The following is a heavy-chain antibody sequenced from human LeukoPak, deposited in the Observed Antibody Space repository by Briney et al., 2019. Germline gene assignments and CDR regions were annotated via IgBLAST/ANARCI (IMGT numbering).Heavy chain of an antibody. Sequence: SVKVSCKASGGTFSSYAISWVRQAPGQGLEWMGGIIPIFGTANYAQKFQGRVTITADESTSTAYMELSSLRSEDTAVYYCARGPNGDSSGYYYSSWYFDLWGRGTLVTVSS. D-gene: IGHD3-22*01. CDR2: IIPIFGTA. CDR1: GGTFSSYA. CDR3: ARGPNGDSSGYYYSSWYFDL. V-gene: IGHV1-69*13. J-gene: IGHJ2*01.